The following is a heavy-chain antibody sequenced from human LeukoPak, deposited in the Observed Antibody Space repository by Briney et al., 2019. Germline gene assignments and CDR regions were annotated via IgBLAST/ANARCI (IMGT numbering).Heavy chain of an antibody. Sequence: GGSLRLSCAASGFTFSSYSMNWVRQAPGKGLEWVSSISTSSSYIYYADSVKGRFTISRDNAKNSLYLQMNSLRAEDTAVYYCARDLAGATVAGRWFDYWGQGTLVTVSS. V-gene: IGHV3-21*01. D-gene: IGHD6-19*01. CDR3: ARDLAGATVAGRWFDY. CDR1: GFTFSSYS. J-gene: IGHJ4*02. CDR2: ISTSSSYI.